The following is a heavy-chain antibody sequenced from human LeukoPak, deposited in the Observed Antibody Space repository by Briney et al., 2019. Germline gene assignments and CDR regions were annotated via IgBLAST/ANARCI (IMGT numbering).Heavy chain of an antibody. V-gene: IGHV4-61*01. CDR3: ARLPYSSGWYGPEYNWFDP. CDR2: IYYSGST. J-gene: IGHJ5*02. Sequence: SETLSLTCTVSGGSVSSGSYYWSWIRQPPGKGLEWIGYIYYSGSTNYNPSLKSRVTISVDTSKNQFSLKLSSVTAADTAVYYCARLPYSSGWYGPEYNWFDPWGQGTLVTVSS. D-gene: IGHD6-19*01. CDR1: GGSVSSGSYY.